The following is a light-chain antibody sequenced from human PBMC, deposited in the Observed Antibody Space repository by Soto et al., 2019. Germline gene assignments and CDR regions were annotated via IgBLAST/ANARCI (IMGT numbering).Light chain of an antibody. CDR3: QSYDTSLNVWV. CDR1: SSNIGAGYD. Sequence: QSVLTQPPSVSGAPGQRVTISCTGSSSNIGAGYDVHWYQHLPETAPKLLIYGDTNRPSGVPDRISGSKSGTPASLAITGLRAEDEADYYCQSYDTSLNVWVFGGGTKLTVL. CDR2: GDT. V-gene: IGLV1-40*01. J-gene: IGLJ3*02.